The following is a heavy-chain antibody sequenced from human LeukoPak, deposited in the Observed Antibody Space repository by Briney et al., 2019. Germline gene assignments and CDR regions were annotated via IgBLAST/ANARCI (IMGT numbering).Heavy chain of an antibody. CDR3: GKEAGNGWSYFEY. J-gene: IGHJ4*02. Sequence: PGGSLRLSCADSGFIYSRYAMTWVRQAPGKGLEWVSAISDSGGSTYYADSVKGRFTISRDNSKNTLYLQMISLRAEDTAVYYCGKEAGNGWSYFEYLAQGTLVAVSS. V-gene: IGHV3-23*01. CDR2: ISDSGGST. CDR1: GFIYSRYA. D-gene: IGHD6-19*01.